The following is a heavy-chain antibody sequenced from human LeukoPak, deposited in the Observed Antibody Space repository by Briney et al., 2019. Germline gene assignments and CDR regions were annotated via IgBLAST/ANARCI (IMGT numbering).Heavy chain of an antibody. J-gene: IGHJ6*02. D-gene: IGHD2-15*01. CDR2: IIPIFGTA. CDR3: ARGIEAAVVAASYYYYGMDV. Sequence: ASVKVSCKASGGTFSSYAISWVRQAPGQGLEWLGGIIPIFGTANYAQNFQGRVTITADESTSTAYMELSSLRSEDTAVYYCARGIEAAVVAASYYYYGMDVWGQGTTVTVSS. V-gene: IGHV1-69*13. CDR1: GGTFSSYA.